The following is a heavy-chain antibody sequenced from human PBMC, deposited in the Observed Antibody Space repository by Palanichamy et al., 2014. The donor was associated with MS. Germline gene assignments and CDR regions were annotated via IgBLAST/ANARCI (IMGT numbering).Heavy chain of an antibody. CDR1: GFTFSSYV. Sequence: QVQLVEVWGGVVQPGRSLRLSCAASGFTFSSYVMHWVRQAPGKGLEWVAVISYDGSNKYFVDSVKGRFTMSRDNSKNTIYLQMNSLRAEDTAVYYCAKDGPGITIFGYFDLWGRGTLVTVSS. V-gene: IGHV3-30*18. CDR2: ISYDGSNK. D-gene: IGHD3-3*01. CDR3: AKDGPGITIFGYFDL. J-gene: IGHJ2*01.